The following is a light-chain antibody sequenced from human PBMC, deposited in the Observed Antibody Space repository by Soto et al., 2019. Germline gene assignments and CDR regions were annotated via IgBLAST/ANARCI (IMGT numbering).Light chain of an antibody. CDR1: SSNIGNNY. CDR3: GTWDSSLSALYV. CDR2: DNN. V-gene: IGLV1-51*01. Sequence: QSVLTQPPSVSAAPGQKVTISCSGSSSNIGNNYVSWYQQLLGTAPKLLIYDNNKRPSGIPDRFSGSKSGTSATLGITGLQTGDEADYYCGTWDSSLSALYVFGTGTKVTVL. J-gene: IGLJ1*01.